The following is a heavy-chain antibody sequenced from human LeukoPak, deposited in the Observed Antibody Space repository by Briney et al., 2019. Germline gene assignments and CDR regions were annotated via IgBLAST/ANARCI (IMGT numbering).Heavy chain of an antibody. CDR3: TRAVAGHPD. CDR2: INHSGYT. V-gene: IGHV4-34*01. Sequence: SETLSLTCGVSGVPFSNYYWSWVRQSPTQGLEWIGEINHSGYTNYNPSLKSRVTMSIDTLKNQFSLKLTSVTAADAGVYYCTRAVAGHPDWGQGTLVTVSS. CDR1: GVPFSNYY. D-gene: IGHD6-19*01. J-gene: IGHJ4*02.